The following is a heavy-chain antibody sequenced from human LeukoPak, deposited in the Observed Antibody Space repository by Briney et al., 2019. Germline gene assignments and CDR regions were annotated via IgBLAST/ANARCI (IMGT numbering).Heavy chain of an antibody. Sequence: VKVSCHASGGPFRSYAISWVRQAPGQGREWMGGIIPIFGTANYTQKFQGRVTITADESTSTAYMELSSLRSEDTAVYYCAREEGETMVRGVIGNYYYYYMDAWGKGTTVTVSS. CDR1: GGPFRSYA. V-gene: IGHV1-69*13. J-gene: IGHJ6*03. D-gene: IGHD3-10*01. CDR2: IIPIFGTA. CDR3: AREEGETMVRGVIGNYYYYYMDA.